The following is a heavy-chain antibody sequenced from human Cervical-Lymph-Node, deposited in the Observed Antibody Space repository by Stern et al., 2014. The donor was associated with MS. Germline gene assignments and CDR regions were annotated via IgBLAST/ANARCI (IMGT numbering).Heavy chain of an antibody. CDR2: TNPILGTT. D-gene: IGHD3-22*01. J-gene: IGHJ4*02. V-gene: IGHV1-69*01. CDR3: AGDRHSSGFDH. Sequence: VQLLESGAEVKKPGSSGPVSFKASGGTFRNYAITWFRQAPGRGLEWMGDTNPILGTTNYAQKFQGRVTMTAHESTATAYMELSGLRSEDTAVYYCAGDRHSSGFDHWGQGTLVTVSS. CDR1: GGTFRNYA.